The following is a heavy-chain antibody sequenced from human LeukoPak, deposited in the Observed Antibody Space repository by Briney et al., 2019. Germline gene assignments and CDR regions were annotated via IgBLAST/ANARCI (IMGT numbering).Heavy chain of an antibody. CDR1: GFTFLSYG. V-gene: IGHV3-33*05. CDR3: ARGLFNGYENDLNPLDS. Sequence: GGSLRLSCAASGFTFLSYGMNWVRQAPGKGLERVAVISHDGSNKYYAESVKGRFTISRDNSKYTLYLQMNSLGVEDTALYYCARGLFNGYENDLNPLDSWGQGTLVTVSS. J-gene: IGHJ4*02. CDR2: ISHDGSNK. D-gene: IGHD5-12*01.